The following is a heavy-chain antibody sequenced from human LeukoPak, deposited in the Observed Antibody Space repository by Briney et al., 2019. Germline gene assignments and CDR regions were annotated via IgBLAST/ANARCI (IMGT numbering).Heavy chain of an antibody. CDR1: GYTFTSYG. D-gene: IGHD3-16*02. V-gene: IGHV1-18*01. J-gene: IGHJ6*02. CDR3: ARVRVPYDYVWGSYRYRSSVPYGMDV. CDR2: ISAYNGNT. Sequence: ASVKVSCKASGYTFTSYGISWVRQAPGQGLEWMGWISAYNGNTNYAQKLQGRVTMTTDTSTSTAYMELSSLRSEDTAVYYCARVRVPYDYVWGSYRYRSSVPYGMDVWGQGTTVTVSS.